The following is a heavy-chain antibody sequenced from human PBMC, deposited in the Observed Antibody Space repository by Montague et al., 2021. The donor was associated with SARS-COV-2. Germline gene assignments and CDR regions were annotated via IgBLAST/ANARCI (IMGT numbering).Heavy chain of an antibody. J-gene: IGHJ3*01. CDR1: GGSTASHY. Sequence: SETLSLTCTVSGGSTASHYWNWIRQSPGKRPEWIGDVYYNGDTKYNPSLQSRVTISIDTSENQFSLRLNSVTAADTAVYFCARGGAFDPWGRGRLVTVSS. V-gene: IGHV4-59*08. CDR2: VYYNGDT. CDR3: ARGGAFDP.